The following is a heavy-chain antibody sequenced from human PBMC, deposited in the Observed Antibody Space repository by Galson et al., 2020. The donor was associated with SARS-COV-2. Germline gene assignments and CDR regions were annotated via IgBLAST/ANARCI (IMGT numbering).Heavy chain of an antibody. J-gene: IGHJ5*02. CDR3: ARAQGPGAIDWFDP. Sequence: GGSLRLSCAASGFSFSSYYMNWVRQAPGKGLEWVSSISGSSSYIYYADSVKGRFTISRDNAKNSLYLQMNSLRAEDTAVYYCARAQGPGAIDWFDPWGQGSLVTVSS. CDR2: ISGSSSYI. CDR1: GFSFSSYY. V-gene: IGHV3-21*01. D-gene: IGHD2-2*02.